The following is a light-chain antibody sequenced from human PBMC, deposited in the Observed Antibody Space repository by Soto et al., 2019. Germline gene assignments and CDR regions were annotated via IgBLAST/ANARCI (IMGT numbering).Light chain of an antibody. J-gene: IGLJ1*01. CDR3: CSYAGTFTFV. CDR2: GND. V-gene: IGLV1-44*01. CDR1: SSNIGSKT. Sequence: QSVLTQPPSASGTPGQRVTISCSGGSSNIGSKTVNWYQHIPGTTPKLLFYGNDQRPSGVPDRFSASKSGTTASLAIGGLQSEDEGDYYCCSYAGTFTFVFGAGTKLTVL.